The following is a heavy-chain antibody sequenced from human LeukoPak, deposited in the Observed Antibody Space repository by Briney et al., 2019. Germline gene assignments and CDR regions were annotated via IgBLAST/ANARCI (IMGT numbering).Heavy chain of an antibody. V-gene: IGHV3-21*01. CDR3: ARDQELLLWFGELLLPCMDV. Sequence: GGSLRLSCAASGFTFSSYSMNWVRQAPGKGLEWVSSISSSSSYIYYADSVKGRFTISRDNAKNSLYLQMNSLRAEDTAVYYCARDQELLLWFGELLLPCMDVWGKGTTVTVSS. CDR2: ISSSSSYI. D-gene: IGHD3-10*01. J-gene: IGHJ6*03. CDR1: GFTFSSYS.